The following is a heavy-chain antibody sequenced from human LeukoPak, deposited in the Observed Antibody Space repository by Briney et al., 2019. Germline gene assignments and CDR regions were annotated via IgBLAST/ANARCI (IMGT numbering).Heavy chain of an antibody. J-gene: IGHJ4*02. D-gene: IGHD3-10*01. CDR2: IRYDGSNK. CDR3: ASPRWFGELTPDY. CDR1: GFTFSSYG. V-gene: IGHV3-30*02. Sequence: GGSPRLSCAASGFTFSSYGMHWVRQAPGKGLEWVAFIRYDGSNKYYADSVKGRFTISRDNSKNTLYLQMNSLRAEDTAVYYCASPRWFGELTPDYWGQGTLVTVSS.